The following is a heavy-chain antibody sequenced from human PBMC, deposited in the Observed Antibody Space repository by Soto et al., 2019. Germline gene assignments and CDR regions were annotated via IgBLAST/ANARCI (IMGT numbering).Heavy chain of an antibody. CDR3: ARERVLRSGWFDP. Sequence: QVKLRESGPGLVKPSQNLSLICAVSGGSISSGGYYWSWVRQHPGKGLEWIGYIYNTGSAYYNPSLKGRITMSVDTSKNQFSLRLTSVTAADTALYYCARERVLRSGWFDPWGQGTPVTVSS. CDR2: IYNTGSA. J-gene: IGHJ5*02. CDR1: GGSISSGGYY. D-gene: IGHD1-26*01. V-gene: IGHV4-31*11.